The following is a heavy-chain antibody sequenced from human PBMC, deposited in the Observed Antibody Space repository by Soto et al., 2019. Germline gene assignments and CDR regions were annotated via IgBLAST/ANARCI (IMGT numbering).Heavy chain of an antibody. J-gene: IGHJ4*02. V-gene: IGHV4-39*01. CDR2: IYYSGST. CDR3: ARQRGGYYDILTGSYYRGAFDY. Sequence: QLQLQESGPGLVKPSETLSLTCTVSGGSISSSSYYWGWIRQPPGKGLEWIGSIYYSGSTYYNPSLKSRVTIAVDTSKNQFSLKLSSVTAADTAVYYCARQRGGYYDILTGSYYRGAFDYWGQGTLVTVSS. D-gene: IGHD3-9*01. CDR1: GGSISSSSYY.